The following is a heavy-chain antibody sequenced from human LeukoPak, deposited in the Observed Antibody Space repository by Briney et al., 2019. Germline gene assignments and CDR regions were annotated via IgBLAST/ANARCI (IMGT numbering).Heavy chain of an antibody. D-gene: IGHD5-24*01. CDR2: ISYDGSNK. Sequence: HPGGSLRLSCAASGFTFSSYGMHWVRQAPGKGLEWVAVISYDGSNKYYADSVKGRFTISRDNSKNTLYLQMNSLRAEDTAVYYCAKVFRDGYNYPFDYWGQGTLVTVSS. CDR1: GFTFSSYG. J-gene: IGHJ4*02. CDR3: AKVFRDGYNYPFDY. V-gene: IGHV3-30*18.